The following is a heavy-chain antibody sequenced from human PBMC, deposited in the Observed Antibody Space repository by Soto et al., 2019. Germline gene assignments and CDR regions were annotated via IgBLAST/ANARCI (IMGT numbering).Heavy chain of an antibody. CDR3: ARDSNSYGITPHFDY. CDR1: VGSISIGAYY. D-gene: IGHD5-18*01. Sequence: SETLSITCTFSVGSISIGAYYWSWIRQHPGKGLEWIGYIYYSGSTYYNPSLKSRVTISVDTSKNQFSLKLSSVTAADTAVYYCARDSNSYGITPHFDYWGQGTMVTVSS. CDR2: IYYSGST. J-gene: IGHJ4*02. V-gene: IGHV4-31*03.